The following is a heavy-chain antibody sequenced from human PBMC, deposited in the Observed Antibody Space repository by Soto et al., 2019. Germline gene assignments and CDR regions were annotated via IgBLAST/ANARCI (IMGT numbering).Heavy chain of an antibody. CDR1: GGSVSSGYHY. CDR2: VYFSRTT. CDR3: ARWVYGMGV. V-gene: IGHV4-61*01. Sequence: PSETLSLTCTVSGGSVSSGYHYWSWIRQPPGKGLEWIGYVYFSRTTNYNPSLKSRVTISVDTSKNQFSLRLSSVTAADTALYYCARWVYGMGVWGQGTTVTVSS. J-gene: IGHJ6*02.